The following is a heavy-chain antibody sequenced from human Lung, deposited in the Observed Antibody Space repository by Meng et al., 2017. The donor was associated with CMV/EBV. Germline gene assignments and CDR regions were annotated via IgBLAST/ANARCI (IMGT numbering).Heavy chain of an antibody. CDR1: GDSITNHNW. Sequence: GQLRARAPALVKPSAPLFPSAAVSGDSITNHNWWAWVRQPPGKGLEWIGEIPHRGSSAYNPSLKSGVSMSIDKSKNPFSLKLTSVTAADTAVYHCLRRSGGSVWGQGTLVTVSS. CDR2: IPHRGSS. J-gene: IGHJ1*01. D-gene: IGHD3-10*01. V-gene: IGHV4-4*02. CDR3: LRRSGGSV.